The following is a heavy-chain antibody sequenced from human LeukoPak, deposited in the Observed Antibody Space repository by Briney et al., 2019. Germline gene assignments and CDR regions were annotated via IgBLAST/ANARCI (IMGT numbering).Heavy chain of an antibody. CDR1: GYTFISYG. D-gene: IGHD5-12*01. CDR3: AREGGYSGYDPYYYYYYYMDV. Sequence: GASVKVSCKASGYTFISYGISWVRQAPGQGLEWMGWINGYNDNTNYAQKLQGRVTMTTDTSTSTAYMELSSLRSEDTAVYYCAREGGYSGYDPYYYYYYYMDVWGKGTTVTVSS. V-gene: IGHV1-18*01. CDR2: INGYNDNT. J-gene: IGHJ6*03.